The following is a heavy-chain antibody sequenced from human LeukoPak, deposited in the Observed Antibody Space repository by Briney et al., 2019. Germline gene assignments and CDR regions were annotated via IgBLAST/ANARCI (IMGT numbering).Heavy chain of an antibody. V-gene: IGHV4-38-2*02. J-gene: IGHJ3*01. CDR2: IYHSGST. Sequence: SETLSLTCTVSGYSISSGYYWGWIRQPPGKGLEWIGSIYHSGSTYYNPSLKSRVTISVDTSKNQFSLKLSSVTAADTAVYYCASGAGGGHKDWGQGTMVTVSS. CDR1: GYSISSGYY. D-gene: IGHD2-15*01. CDR3: ASGAGGGHKD.